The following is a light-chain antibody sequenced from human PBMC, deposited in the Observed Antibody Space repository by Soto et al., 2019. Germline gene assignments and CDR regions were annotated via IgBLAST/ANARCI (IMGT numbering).Light chain of an antibody. V-gene: IGLV2-14*03. CDR3: SSYRSSNTQV. J-gene: IGLJ1*01. CDR1: SSDIGGYNY. CDR2: DVT. Sequence: QSALTQPASVSGSPGQSITISCTGTSSDIGGYNYVSWYQQHPGKAPKLMIYDVTNRPSGVSNRFSGSKSGNTASLTISGLQAEDEADYYCSSYRSSNTQVFGTGTKVTVL.